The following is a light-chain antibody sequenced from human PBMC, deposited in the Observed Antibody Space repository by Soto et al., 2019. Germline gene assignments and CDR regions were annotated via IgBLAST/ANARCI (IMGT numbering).Light chain of an antibody. J-gene: IGKJ2*01. CDR3: QQYNNWPYT. CDR2: GAS. V-gene: IGKV3D-15*01. CDR1: QSVSSN. Sequence: EIVMTQSPATLSVSPGERATLSCRASQSVSSNLAWYQQKPGQAPRLLIYGASTRATGIPARLSGSGSGTEFTLTISSLQSEEFAVYYWQQYNNWPYTFGQGTKLEIK.